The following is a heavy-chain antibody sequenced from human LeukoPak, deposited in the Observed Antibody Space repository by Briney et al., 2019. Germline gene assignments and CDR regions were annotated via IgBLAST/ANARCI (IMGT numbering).Heavy chain of an antibody. Sequence: ASVKVSCKASGYTFTSYGISWVRQAPGQGLEWMGWISAYNGNTNYAQKLQGRVTMTTDTSTSTAYTELRSLRSDDTAVYYCARGRFSSGSYYATHYYGMDVWGQGTTVTVSS. J-gene: IGHJ6*02. V-gene: IGHV1-18*01. CDR1: GYTFTSYG. CDR3: ARGRFSSGSYYATHYYGMDV. D-gene: IGHD1-26*01. CDR2: ISAYNGNT.